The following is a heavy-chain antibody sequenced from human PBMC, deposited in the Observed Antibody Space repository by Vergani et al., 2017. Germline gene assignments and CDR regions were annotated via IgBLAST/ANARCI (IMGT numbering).Heavy chain of an antibody. Sequence: QVQLVQSGAEVKKPGSSVKVSCKASGGTFSSYAISWVRQAPGQGLVWMGGIIPIFGTANYAQKFQGRVTITADESTSTAYMELSSLRSEDTAVYYCARDYPPEGYDSSGYKPHFQFDYWGQGTLVTVSS. CDR3: ARDYPPEGYDSSGYKPHFQFDY. CDR2: IIPIFGTA. V-gene: IGHV1-69*12. D-gene: IGHD3-22*01. J-gene: IGHJ4*02. CDR1: GGTFSSYA.